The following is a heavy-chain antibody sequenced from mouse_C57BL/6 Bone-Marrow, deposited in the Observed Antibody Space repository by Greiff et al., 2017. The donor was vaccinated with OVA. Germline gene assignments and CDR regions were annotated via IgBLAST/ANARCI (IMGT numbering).Heavy chain of an antibody. D-gene: IGHD1-2*01. CDR2: INYDGSST. J-gene: IGHJ1*03. V-gene: IGHV5-16*01. CDR1: GFTFSDYY. CDR3: ARDPTTAWYFDV. Sequence: EVKLVESEGGLVQPGSSMKLSCTASGFTFSDYYMAWVRQVPEKGLEWVANINYDGSSTYYLDSLKSRFIISRANAKNILYLRMSSLKSEDTATYYCARDPTTAWYFDVWGTGTTVTVSS.